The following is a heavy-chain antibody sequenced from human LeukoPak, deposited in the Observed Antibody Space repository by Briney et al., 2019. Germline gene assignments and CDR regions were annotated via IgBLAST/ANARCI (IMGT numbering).Heavy chain of an antibody. CDR2: INHSGST. CDR1: GGSFSGYY. D-gene: IGHD4-23*01. J-gene: IGHJ5*02. V-gene: IGHV4-34*01. Sequence: SETLSLTCAVYGGSFSGYYWSWIRQPPGKGLEWIGEINHSGSTNYNPSLKSRVTISVDTSKNQFSLKLSSVTAADTAVYYCARVAYGGNFAWFDPWGQGTLVTVSS. CDR3: ARVAYGGNFAWFDP.